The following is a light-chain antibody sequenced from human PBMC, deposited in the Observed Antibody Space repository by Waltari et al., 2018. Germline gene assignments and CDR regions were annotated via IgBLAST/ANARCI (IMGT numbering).Light chain of an antibody. CDR3: SAYTNALPRI. J-gene: IGLJ2*01. Sequence: WYQQQPGKARKVMISVVSYRPSGVSIRFSASKSGSTASRTVSGRQAEEGADYYCSAYTNALPRIFGGGTKLTVL. V-gene: IGLV2-14*01. CDR2: VVS.